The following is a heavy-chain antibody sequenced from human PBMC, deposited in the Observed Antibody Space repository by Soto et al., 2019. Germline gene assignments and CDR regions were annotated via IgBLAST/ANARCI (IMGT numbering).Heavy chain of an antibody. D-gene: IGHD6-13*01. V-gene: IGHV3-66*01. CDR1: GFSVSSNY. J-gene: IGHJ4*02. Sequence: GGSLRLSCVVSGFSVSSNYMSWVRQASGKELEWVSVLYSGGDTVYADSVKGRFIISRDNSKNTLYLQMSSQKVEDTAVYYCARGAGVASTGTGSFDYWGQGT. CDR3: ARGAGVASTGTGSFDY. CDR2: LYSGGDT.